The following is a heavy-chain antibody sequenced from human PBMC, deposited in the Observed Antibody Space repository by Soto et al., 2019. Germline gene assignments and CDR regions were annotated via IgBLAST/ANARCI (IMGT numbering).Heavy chain of an antibody. CDR1: GYTFTTYG. CDR3: ARDRGSGSYYARFDY. Sequence: VQLVQSGAEVKQPGASVKVSCKASGYTFTTYGISWVRQAPGQGLEWMGWISSYNGHTNYAQKLQDRVTMTTDTSTSIAYMELRSLRSDDTAVFYCARDRGSGSYYARFDYWGQGTLVTVSS. J-gene: IGHJ4*02. V-gene: IGHV1-18*01. CDR2: ISSYNGHT. D-gene: IGHD1-26*01.